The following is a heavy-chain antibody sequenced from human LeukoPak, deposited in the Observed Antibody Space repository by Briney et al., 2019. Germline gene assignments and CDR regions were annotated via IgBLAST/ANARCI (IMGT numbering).Heavy chain of an antibody. CDR3: TRDASGDTNSGPRMDV. Sequence: PRGSLRLSCAASAFTFRTYWMSWVRQAPGKGLEWVAMIKPDGSEKYYVDSVKGLFTISRDNAKNSLYLQMSSLRAEDTAVYYCTRDASGDTNSGPRMDVWGQGTTVTVSS. V-gene: IGHV3-7*05. J-gene: IGHJ6*02. D-gene: IGHD1-26*01. CDR2: IKPDGSEK. CDR1: AFTFRTYW.